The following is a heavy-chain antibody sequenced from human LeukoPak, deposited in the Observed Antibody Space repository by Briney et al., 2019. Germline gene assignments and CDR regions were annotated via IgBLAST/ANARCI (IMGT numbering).Heavy chain of an antibody. D-gene: IGHD6-6*01. Sequence: SETLSLTCTVSGASISSYYWSWIRQPPGKGLEWIASRHYRGTTNYNPSLESRVTISVDTSRKQFSLKLSSVTAADTAVYYCAKDSQSGSSSSGVFDYWGQGTLVTVSS. CDR1: GASISSYY. V-gene: IGHV4-59*01. CDR2: RHYRGTT. CDR3: AKDSQSGSSSSGVFDY. J-gene: IGHJ4*02.